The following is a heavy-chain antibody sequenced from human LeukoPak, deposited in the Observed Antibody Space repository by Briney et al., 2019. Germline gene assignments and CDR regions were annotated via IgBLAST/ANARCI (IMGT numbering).Heavy chain of an antibody. V-gene: IGHV4-4*07. D-gene: IGHD1-26*01. CDR2: IYTSRST. J-gene: IGHJ4*02. Sequence: PSETLSLTCTVSGGSISSYYWNWIRQPAGKGLEWIGRIYTSRSTNYNPSLKSRVTISVDKSKNQFFLKLSSVTAADTAVYYCARDGYSGSYFFDYWGQGTLVTVSS. CDR1: GGSISSYY. CDR3: ARDGYSGSYFFDY.